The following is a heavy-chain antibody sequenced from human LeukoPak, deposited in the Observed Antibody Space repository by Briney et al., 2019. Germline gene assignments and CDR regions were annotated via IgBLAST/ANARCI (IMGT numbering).Heavy chain of an antibody. CDR3: VRDIVATKTGTRFGRYFDY. V-gene: IGHV1-69*05. J-gene: IGHJ4*02. D-gene: IGHD5-12*01. CDR2: ILPILTTA. CDR1: GGTFTSYG. Sequence: SSVKVSCKASGGTFTSYGISWVRQAPGQGLEWMGGILPILTTADYAQKFQGRVTMTTDESTSTAYMGLSSLTSEDTAVYYCVRDIVATKTGTRFGRYFDYWGQGTLVTVPS.